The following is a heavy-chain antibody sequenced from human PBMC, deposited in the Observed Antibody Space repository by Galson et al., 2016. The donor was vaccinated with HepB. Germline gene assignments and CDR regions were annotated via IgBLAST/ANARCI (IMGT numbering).Heavy chain of an antibody. Sequence: SLRLSCAASGFTFSSYWMHWVRQAPGKGLVWVSRIRGNGGATSYADSVRDRFTISRDNAKNTLYLQMNSLRVEDTAVYYCARDHGGYHSMDYWGQGTLVTVSS. J-gene: IGHJ4*02. V-gene: IGHV3-74*01. CDR1: GFTFSSYW. CDR2: IRGNGGAT. CDR3: ARDHGGYHSMDY. D-gene: IGHD5-12*01.